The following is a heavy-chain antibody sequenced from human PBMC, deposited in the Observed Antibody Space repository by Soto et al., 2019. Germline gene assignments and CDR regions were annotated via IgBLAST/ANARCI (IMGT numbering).Heavy chain of an antibody. CDR3: ARDYSGNSYFDH. Sequence: QVQLQESGPGLVKPSETLSLTCTVFGGSVSSGSYYWSWIRQPPGKGLEWIGYIYYSGSTNYNPSLESRVTISVDTSKNQFSLKMSSVTAADTAVYYCARDYSGNSYFDHWGQGALVTVSS. V-gene: IGHV4-61*01. D-gene: IGHD4-4*01. J-gene: IGHJ4*02. CDR2: IYYSGST. CDR1: GGSVSSGSYY.